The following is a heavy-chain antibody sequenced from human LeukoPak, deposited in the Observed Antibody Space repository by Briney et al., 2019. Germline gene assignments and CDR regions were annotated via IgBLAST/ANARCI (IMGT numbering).Heavy chain of an antibody. CDR2: IYYSGST. V-gene: IGHV4-59*05. Sequence: TPAETLSLTCTVSGGSISSYYWSWIRQPPGKGLEWIGSIYYSGSTYYNPSLKSRVTISVDTSKNQFSLKLSSVTAADTAVYYCAAPMITFGGVIPWAFDIWGQGTMVTVSS. D-gene: IGHD3-16*02. CDR1: GGSISSYY. J-gene: IGHJ3*02. CDR3: AAPMITFGGVIPWAFDI.